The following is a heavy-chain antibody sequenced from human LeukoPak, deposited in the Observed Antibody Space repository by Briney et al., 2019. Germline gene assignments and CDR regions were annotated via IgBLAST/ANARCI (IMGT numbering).Heavy chain of an antibody. CDR3: AKMVNYGSGSYPDY. J-gene: IGHJ4*02. Sequence: ASVKVSCKASGYTFTSYDINWVRQATGQGLEWMGWMNPNSGNTGYAQKFQGRVTMTRNTSISTAYMELSSLRSADTAVYYCAKMVNYGSGSYPDYWGQGTLVTVSS. V-gene: IGHV1-8*01. CDR1: GYTFTSYD. CDR2: MNPNSGNT. D-gene: IGHD3-10*01.